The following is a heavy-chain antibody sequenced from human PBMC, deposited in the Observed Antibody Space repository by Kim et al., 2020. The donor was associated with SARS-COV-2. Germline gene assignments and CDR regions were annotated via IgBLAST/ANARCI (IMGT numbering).Heavy chain of an antibody. J-gene: IGHJ6*02. CDR1: GYTFFKFA. CDR2: ISAYNGDT. D-gene: IGHD3-10*01. Sequence: ASVKVSCKGSGYTFFKFAISWVRQAPGQGLEWMGWISAYNGDTNYAQNLQGRVTMTTDTSASTAYMELTSLRSDDTAVYYCARARGPDMVRGVLSYYYGMDVWGQGTTVTVSS. CDR3: ARARGPDMVRGVLSYYYGMDV. V-gene: IGHV1-18*01.